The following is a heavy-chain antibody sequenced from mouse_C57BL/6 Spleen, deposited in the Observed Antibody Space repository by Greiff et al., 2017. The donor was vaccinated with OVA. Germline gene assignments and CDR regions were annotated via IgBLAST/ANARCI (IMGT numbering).Heavy chain of an antibody. CDR1: GFNIKNTY. J-gene: IGHJ4*01. Sequence: EVQLQQSVAELVRPGASVKLSCTASGFNIKNTYMHWVKQRPEQGLEWIGRIDPANGNTKYAPKFQGKANITADTSSNTAYLQLSSLTSAATAIYCRATTVDYAMDYWGQGTSVTVAS. D-gene: IGHD1-1*01. CDR3: ATTVDYAMDY. V-gene: IGHV14-3*01. CDR2: IDPANGNT.